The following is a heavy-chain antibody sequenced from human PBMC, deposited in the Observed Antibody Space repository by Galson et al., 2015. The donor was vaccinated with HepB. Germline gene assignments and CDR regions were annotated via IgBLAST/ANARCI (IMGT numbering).Heavy chain of an antibody. D-gene: IGHD3-16*01. V-gene: IGHV3-23*01. CDR1: GFTFYVYT. CDR3: AKDSGFGGEDY. J-gene: IGHJ4*02. CDR2: VRGSGTGT. Sequence: SLRLSCAASGFTFYVYTMNWVRQAPGKGLEWVSAVRGSGTGTWYADSVKGRFTISRDDSENTVFLQMNSLRAEDTAIYYCAKDSGFGGEDYWGQGVLVTVSS.